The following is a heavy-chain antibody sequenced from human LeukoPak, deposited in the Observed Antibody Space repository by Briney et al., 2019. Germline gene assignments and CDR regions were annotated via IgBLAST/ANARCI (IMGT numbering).Heavy chain of an antibody. CDR1: GGSISGYY. Sequence: PSETLSLTCTVSGGSISGYYWSWIRQPPGKGLEWIGYIYYSGSTNYNPSLKSRVTISVDTSKNQFSLKLSSVTAADTAVYYCARPEEYDSSGYSSYFQHWGQGTLVTVSS. V-gene: IGHV4-59*12. D-gene: IGHD3-22*01. CDR2: IYYSGST. J-gene: IGHJ1*01. CDR3: ARPEEYDSSGYSSYFQH.